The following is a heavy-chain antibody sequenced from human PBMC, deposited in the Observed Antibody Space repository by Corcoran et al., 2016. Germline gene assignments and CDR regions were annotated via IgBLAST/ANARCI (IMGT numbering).Heavy chain of an antibody. CDR2: INPNSGGT. Sequence: QVQLVQSGAEVKKPGASVKVSCKASGYTFTGYYMHWVRQAPGQGLEWMGWINPNSGGTNYAQKFQGRVTMTRDTSISTAYMELSRLRPDDTAVYYLERGKYDESSYGMDVWVQGTTVTVS. CDR3: ERGKYDESSYGMDV. D-gene: IGHD3-22*01. V-gene: IGHV1-2*02. J-gene: IGHJ6*02. CDR1: GYTFTGYY.